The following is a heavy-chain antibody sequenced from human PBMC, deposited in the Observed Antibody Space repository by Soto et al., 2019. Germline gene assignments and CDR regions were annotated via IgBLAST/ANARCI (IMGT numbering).Heavy chain of an antibody. CDR3: ASTVTDYYYYMDV. V-gene: IGHV4-4*02. J-gene: IGHJ6*03. CDR2: IYHSGST. D-gene: IGHD4-17*01. CDR1: SGSISSSNW. Sequence: PSETLSLTCAVSSGSISSSNWWSWVRQPPGKGLEWIGEIYHSGSTNYNPSLKSRVTVSVDKSKNQFSLKLSSVTAADTAVYYCASTVTDYYYYMDVWGKGTTVTVSS.